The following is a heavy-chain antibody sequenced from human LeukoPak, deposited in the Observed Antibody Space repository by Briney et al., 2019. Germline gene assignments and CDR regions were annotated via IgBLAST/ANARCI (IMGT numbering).Heavy chain of an antibody. J-gene: IGHJ3*02. CDR1: GGSISSYY. Sequence: SETLSLTCTVSGGSISSYYWSWIRQPPGKGLEWIGYIYYSGSTNYNPSLKSRVTISVDTSKNQFSLKLSSVTAADTAVYYCARQLRLGICAFDIWGQGTMVTVSS. CDR3: ARQLRLGICAFDI. V-gene: IGHV4-59*08. CDR2: IYYSGST. D-gene: IGHD3-16*01.